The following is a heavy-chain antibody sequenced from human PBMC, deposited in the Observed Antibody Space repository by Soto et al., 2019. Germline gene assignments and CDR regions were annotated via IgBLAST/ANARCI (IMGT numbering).Heavy chain of an antibody. V-gene: IGHV3-11*01. CDR3: ASHYDMWSGYLSPVDY. J-gene: IGHJ4*02. D-gene: IGHD3-3*01. Sequence: QVQLVESGGDLVKPEGSLRLSCAASGYTFSDYYMSWIRQAPGKGLEWISYIVTSGTKIYYADSVKGRFTITRDNAKNSQYLEMNSLRDEDTAVYYCASHYDMWSGYLSPVDYWGQGTLVTVSS. CDR1: GYTFSDYY. CDR2: IVTSGTKI.